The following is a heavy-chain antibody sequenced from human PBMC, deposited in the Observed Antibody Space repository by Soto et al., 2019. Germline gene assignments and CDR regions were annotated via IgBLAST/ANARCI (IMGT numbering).Heavy chain of an antibody. J-gene: IGHJ3*02. CDR1: GYTFTSYD. V-gene: IGHV1-18*01. Sequence: ASVKVSCKASGYTFTSYDINWVRQPPGQGLEWMGMINPNGGSASYAQKLQGRVTMTTDTSTSTAYMELRSLRSDDTAVYYCARVVDYGDYPIDAFDIWGQGTMVTVSS. CDR2: INPNGGSA. D-gene: IGHD4-17*01. CDR3: ARVVDYGDYPIDAFDI.